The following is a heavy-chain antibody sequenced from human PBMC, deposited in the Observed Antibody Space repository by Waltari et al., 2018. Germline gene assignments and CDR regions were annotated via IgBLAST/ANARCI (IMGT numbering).Heavy chain of an antibody. CDR1: GGSFSGYY. D-gene: IGHD3-10*01. CDR3: ARAWAYYYGSGSYSDY. V-gene: IGHV4-34*01. J-gene: IGHJ4*02. Sequence: QVQLQQWGAGLLKPSETLSLTCAVYGGSFSGYYWSWIRQPPGKGLEWIGEINHSGSTNYNPSLKSRVTISVDTSKNQFSLKLSSVTAADTAVYDCARAWAYYYGSGSYSDYWGQGTLVTVSS. CDR2: INHSGST.